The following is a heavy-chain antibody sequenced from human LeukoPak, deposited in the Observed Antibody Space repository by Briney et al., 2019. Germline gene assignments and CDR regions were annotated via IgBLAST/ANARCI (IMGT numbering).Heavy chain of an antibody. V-gene: IGHV4-59*08. CDR3: ARLGVAGPFDY. CDR2: TYYSGST. D-gene: IGHD6-19*01. J-gene: IGHJ4*02. CDR1: GGSISSYY. Sequence: SETLSLTCTVSGGSISSYYWSWIRQPPGKGLEWIGYTYYSGSTNYNPSLKSRVTISVDTSKNQFSLKLSSVTAADTAVYYCARLGVAGPFDYWGQGTLVTVSS.